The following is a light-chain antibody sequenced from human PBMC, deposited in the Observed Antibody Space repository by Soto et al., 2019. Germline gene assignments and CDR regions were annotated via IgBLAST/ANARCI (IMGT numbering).Light chain of an antibody. CDR2: YDD. Sequence: QPVLTQPPSVSEAPRQRVTISCSGSSSNIGNNAVNWYQQLPGKAPKLLIYYDDLLPSGVSDRFSGSKSGTSASLAISGLQSEDEADYYCAAWDDSQHGYVFGTGTKLTVL. CDR1: SSNIGNNA. V-gene: IGLV1-36*01. J-gene: IGLJ1*01. CDR3: AAWDDSQHGYV.